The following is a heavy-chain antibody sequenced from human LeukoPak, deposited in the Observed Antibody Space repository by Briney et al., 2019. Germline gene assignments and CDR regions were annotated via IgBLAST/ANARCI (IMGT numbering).Heavy chain of an antibody. CDR2: INPNSGGT. D-gene: IGHD3-22*01. J-gene: IGHJ4*02. CDR3: ARDYGGYYYYFDY. V-gene: IGHV1-2*02. Sequence: GASVKVSCKASGYTFTGYYMHWVRQAPGQGLEWMGWINPNSGGTNYARKFQGRVTMTRDTSISTAYMELSRLRSDDTAVYYCARDYGGYYYYFDYWGQGTLVTVSS. CDR1: GYTFTGYY.